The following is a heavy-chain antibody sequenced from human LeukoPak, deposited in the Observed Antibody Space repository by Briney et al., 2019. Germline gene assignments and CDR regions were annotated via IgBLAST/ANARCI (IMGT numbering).Heavy chain of an antibody. CDR2: ISSSSITI. J-gene: IGHJ4*02. CDR3: ARHYYDSSGYYYGSLPLGY. Sequence: TGGSLRLSCAASGFTFSSYSMNWVRQAPGKGLEWVSYISSSSITIYYADSVKGRFTISRDNAKNSLYLQMNSLRAEDTAVYYCARHYYDSSGYYYGSLPLGYWGQGTLVTVSS. CDR1: GFTFSSYS. D-gene: IGHD3-22*01. V-gene: IGHV3-48*01.